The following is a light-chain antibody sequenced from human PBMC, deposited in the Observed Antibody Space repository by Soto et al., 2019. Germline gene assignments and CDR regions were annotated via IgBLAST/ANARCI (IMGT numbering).Light chain of an antibody. Sequence: QSALTQPRSVSGSPGQSVTISCTGTSSDIGTYKYVSWYQQNPGKGPKVMIYDVSKRPSGVPDRFSGSKSGDTASLTISGLQAEDEADYYCCSYAGGYSWVFGGGTKLTVL. V-gene: IGLV2-11*01. CDR2: DVS. CDR1: SSDIGTYKY. CDR3: CSYAGGYSWV. J-gene: IGLJ3*02.